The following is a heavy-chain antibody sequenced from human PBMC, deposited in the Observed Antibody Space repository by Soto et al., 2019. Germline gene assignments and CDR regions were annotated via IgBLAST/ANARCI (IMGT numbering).Heavy chain of an antibody. CDR1: GYSFTSYG. D-gene: IGHD1-26*01. CDR2: INPSGGST. V-gene: IGHV1-46*03. CDR3: ARWGVGATTRYYYYDMDV. J-gene: IGHJ6*02. Sequence: GASVKVSCKASGYSFTSYGISWVRQAPGQGLEWIGIINPSGGSTNYAQDFQGRVTMTRDTSTSTVYMELSSLRSEDTAVYYCARWGVGATTRYYYYDMDVWGQGTTVTVSS.